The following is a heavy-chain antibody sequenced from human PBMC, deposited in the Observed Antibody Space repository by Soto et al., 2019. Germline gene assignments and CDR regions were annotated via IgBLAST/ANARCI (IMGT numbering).Heavy chain of an antibody. CDR3: AKGAYKYYYDSSGYCDY. V-gene: IGHV3-23*01. CDR1: GFTFSSYA. D-gene: IGHD3-22*01. CDR2: ISGSGGST. J-gene: IGHJ4*02. Sequence: GGSLRLSCAASGFTFSSYAMSWVRQAPGQGLEWVSAISGSGGSTYYADSVNGRFTISRDNSKNTLYLQMNSLRAEDTAVYYCAKGAYKYYYDSSGYCDYWGQGTLVTVSS.